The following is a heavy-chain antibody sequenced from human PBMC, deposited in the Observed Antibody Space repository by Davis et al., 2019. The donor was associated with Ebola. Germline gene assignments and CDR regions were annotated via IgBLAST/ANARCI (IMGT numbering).Heavy chain of an antibody. J-gene: IGHJ4*02. CDR3: ARDYSSAWAFFDH. Sequence: GESLKISCAASGFSFRDYWMSWVRQAPGKGLEWVANINQDGNEKYYVDSVKGRFTISRDNAKNSLYLQMNSLRTEDTAVYYCARDYSSAWAFFDHWGQGTLVTVSS. CDR1: GFSFRDYW. V-gene: IGHV3-7*03. CDR2: INQDGNEK. D-gene: IGHD6-19*01.